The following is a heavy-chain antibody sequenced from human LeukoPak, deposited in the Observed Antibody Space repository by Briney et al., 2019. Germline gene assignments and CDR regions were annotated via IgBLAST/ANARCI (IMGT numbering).Heavy chain of an antibody. CDR3: ARDGVRWLQPKYYFDY. V-gene: IGHV1-46*01. D-gene: IGHD5-24*01. CDR1: GYTFTGYY. J-gene: IGHJ4*02. CDR2: INPSGGST. Sequence: ASVKVSCKASGYTFTGYYMHWVRQAPGQGLEWMGIINPSGGSTSYAQKFQGRVTMTRDMSTSTVYMELSSLRSEDTAVYYCARDGVRWLQPKYYFDYWGQGTLVTVSS.